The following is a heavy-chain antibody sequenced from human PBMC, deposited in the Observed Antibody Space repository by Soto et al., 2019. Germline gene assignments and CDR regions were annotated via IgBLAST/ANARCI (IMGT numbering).Heavy chain of an antibody. Sequence: KPSETLSLTCSVSGASIRSGGYYWSWLRQSPGKGLEWIGHIYYTGSTFYSPSLKSRLTISLDTSKNQFSLDLRSVTAADTAMYYCARIEMASIKWGRGTLVTV. V-gene: IGHV4-31*03. CDR2: IYYTGST. CDR1: GASIRSGGYY. J-gene: IGHJ4*02. CDR3: ARIEMASIK.